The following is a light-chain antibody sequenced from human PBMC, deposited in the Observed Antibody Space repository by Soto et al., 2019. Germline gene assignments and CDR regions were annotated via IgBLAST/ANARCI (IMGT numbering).Light chain of an antibody. Sequence: QSALTQPASVSGSPGQSITISCTGSSIDVGAFNSVSWYQQHPGKAPKLIIHDVTNRPSGVSNRFSGSKSGNTASLTISGLQAEDEADYYCSSYTSINTWVFGGGTKLTVL. CDR3: SSYTSINTWV. V-gene: IGLV2-14*03. J-gene: IGLJ3*02. CDR2: DVT. CDR1: SIDVGAFNS.